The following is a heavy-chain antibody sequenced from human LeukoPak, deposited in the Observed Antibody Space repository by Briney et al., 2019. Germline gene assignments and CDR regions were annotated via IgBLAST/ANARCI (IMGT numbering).Heavy chain of an antibody. D-gene: IGHD2-15*01. CDR3: ARDVRRVVGA. Sequence: SQTLSLTCAISGDTVSSNSAAWHSIRQSPARGLEWQARTYYGSNAYKDYALFVKTRITINPDISKNQFSLQLNSVTPEDTGVYYCARDVRRVVGAWGQGALVTVSS. V-gene: IGHV6-1*01. CDR1: GDTVSSNSAA. CDR2: TYYGSNAYK. J-gene: IGHJ5*02.